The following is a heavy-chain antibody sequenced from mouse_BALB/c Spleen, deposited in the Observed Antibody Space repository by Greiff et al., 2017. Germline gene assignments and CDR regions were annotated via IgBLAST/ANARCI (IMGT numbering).Heavy chain of an antibody. J-gene: IGHJ1*01. V-gene: IGHV1S26*01. CDR1: GFNIKDTY. CDR3: ARSDYYGSRWYFDV. D-gene: IGHD1-1*01. Sequence: VQLQESGAELVKPGASVKLSCTASGFNIKDTYMHWVKQRPGQGLEWIGYINPSSGYTNYNQKFKDKATLTADKSSSTAYMQLSSLTSEDSAVYYCARSDYYGSRWYFDVWGAGTTVTVSS. CDR2: INPSSGYT.